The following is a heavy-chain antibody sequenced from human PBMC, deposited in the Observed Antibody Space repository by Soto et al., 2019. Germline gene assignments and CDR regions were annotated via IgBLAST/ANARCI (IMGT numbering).Heavy chain of an antibody. CDR3: ARRYGGNFDY. Sequence: SETLSLTCAVYGGSFSGYYWSWIRQPPGKGLKWIGEINQSGSTNYNPSLKSRVTISVDTSKNQFSLKLSSVTAADTAVYYCARRYGGNFDYWGQGTLVTVSS. CDR1: GGSFSGYY. CDR2: INQSGST. V-gene: IGHV4-34*01. J-gene: IGHJ4*02. D-gene: IGHD3-16*01.